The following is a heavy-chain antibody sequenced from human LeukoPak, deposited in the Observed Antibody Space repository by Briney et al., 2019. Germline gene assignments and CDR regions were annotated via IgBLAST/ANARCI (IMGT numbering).Heavy chain of an antibody. CDR3: ARDPPSMVRGVKGLDYYGMDV. D-gene: IGHD3-10*01. CDR2: IIPIFGTA. J-gene: IGHJ6*02. CDR1: GGTFSSYA. V-gene: IGHV1-69*13. Sequence: SVKVSCKASGGTFSSYAISWVRQAPGQGLEWMGGIIPIFGTANYAQKFQGRVTITADESTSTAYMELSSLRSEDTAVYYCARDPPSMVRGVKGLDYYGMDVWGQGTTVTVSS.